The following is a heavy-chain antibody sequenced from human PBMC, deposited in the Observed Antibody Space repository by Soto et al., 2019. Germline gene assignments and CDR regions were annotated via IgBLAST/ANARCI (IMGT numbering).Heavy chain of an antibody. CDR2: IIPIFGTA. V-gene: IGHV1-69*13. Sequence: ASVKVSCKASGGTFSSYAISWVRQAPGQGLEWMGGIIPIFGTANYAQKFQGRVTITADESTSTAYMELSSLRSEDTAVYYCARSVDIVATPIDYWGQGTLVTVSS. J-gene: IGHJ4*02. D-gene: IGHD5-12*01. CDR3: ARSVDIVATPIDY. CDR1: GGTFSSYA.